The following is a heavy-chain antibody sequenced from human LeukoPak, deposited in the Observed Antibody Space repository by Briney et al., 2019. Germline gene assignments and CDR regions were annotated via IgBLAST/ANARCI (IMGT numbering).Heavy chain of an antibody. CDR2: IKQDGSEK. V-gene: IGHV3-7*03. J-gene: IGHJ4*02. CDR1: GFTFSSYW. CDR3: AKDKAQAYYASGSLVL. Sequence: GGSLRLSCAASGFTFSSYWMSWVRQAPGKGLEWVANIKQDGSEKYYVDSVKGRFTISRDNAKGSLYLQMNNLRTEDTALYYCAKDKAQAYYASGSLVLWGQGTLVTVSS. D-gene: IGHD3-10*01.